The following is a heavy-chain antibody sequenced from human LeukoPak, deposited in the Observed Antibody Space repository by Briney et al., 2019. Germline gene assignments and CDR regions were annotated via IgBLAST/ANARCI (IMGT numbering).Heavy chain of an antibody. V-gene: IGHV4-34*01. J-gene: IGHJ4*02. CDR3: ARGSANYYDSSGYYPFDY. CDR1: GGSFSGYY. D-gene: IGHD3-22*01. Sequence: SETLSLTCAVYGGSFSGYYWRWIRQPPGKGLEWIGEINHSGSTNYNPSLKSRVTISVDTSKNQFSLKLSSVTAADTAVYYCARGSANYYDSSGYYPFDYWGQGTLVTVSS. CDR2: INHSGST.